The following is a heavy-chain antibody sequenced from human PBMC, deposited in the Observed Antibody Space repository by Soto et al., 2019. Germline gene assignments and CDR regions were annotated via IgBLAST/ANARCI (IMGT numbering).Heavy chain of an antibody. J-gene: IGHJ4*02. Sequence: QVHLVESGGGLVRPGGSLRLSCTTSGFTFEDYYMSWVRQAPGAGLEWISYVSSSGNYKNYADSVKGRFTISRDNTNNSLPLQMNSVRADDTAMYYCTRGKLNPDFWGQGILVIVSS. D-gene: IGHD1-1*01. CDR3: TRGKLNPDF. CDR1: GFTFEDYY. V-gene: IGHV3-11*05. CDR2: VSSSGNYK.